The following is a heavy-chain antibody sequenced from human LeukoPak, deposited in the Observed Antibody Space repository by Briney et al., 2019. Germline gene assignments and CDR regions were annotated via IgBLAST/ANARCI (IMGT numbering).Heavy chain of an antibody. V-gene: IGHV1-46*01. Sequence: ASVKVSCKASGYTFTSYYMHWARQAPGQGLEWMGIINPSGGSTSYAQKFQGRVTMTRDTSTSTVYMELSSLRSEDTAVYYCARAPGRYSYGPTFDYWGQGTLVTVSS. CDR3: ARAPGRYSYGPTFDY. D-gene: IGHD5-18*01. CDR2: INPSGGST. CDR1: GYTFTSYY. J-gene: IGHJ4*02.